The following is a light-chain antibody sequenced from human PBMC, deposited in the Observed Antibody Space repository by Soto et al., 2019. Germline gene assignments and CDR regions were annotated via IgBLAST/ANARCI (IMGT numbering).Light chain of an antibody. CDR3: SSYTSSSTLYV. CDR1: SSDVGGYNY. Sequence: QSALTQPASVSGSLGQSITISCTGTSSDVGGYNYVSWYQQHPGKAPKLMIYDVSNRPSGVSSRFSGSKSGNTASLTISGLQAEDEADYYCSSYTSSSTLYVFGTGTKVTV. J-gene: IGLJ1*01. CDR2: DVS. V-gene: IGLV2-14*01.